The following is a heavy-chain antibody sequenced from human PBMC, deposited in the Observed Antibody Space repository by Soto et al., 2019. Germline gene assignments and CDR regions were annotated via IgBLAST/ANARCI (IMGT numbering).Heavy chain of an antibody. D-gene: IGHD1-26*01. CDR3: AAEGGSYDFDY. CDR2: IVVGSGNT. J-gene: IGHJ4*02. Sequence: QMQLVQSGPEVKKPGTSVKVSCKASGFTFTSSAVQWVRQARGQRLEWIGWIVVGSGNTNYAQKFQERVTITRDMFTSTAYMELSSLRSEDTAVYYCAAEGGSYDFDYWGQGTLVTVSS. CDR1: GFTFTSSA. V-gene: IGHV1-58*01.